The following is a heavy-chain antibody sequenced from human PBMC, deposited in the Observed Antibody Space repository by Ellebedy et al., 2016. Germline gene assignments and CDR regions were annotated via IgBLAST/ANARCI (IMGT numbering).Heavy chain of an antibody. CDR1: GYSFSDYG. J-gene: IGHJ4*02. Sequence: ASVKVSCKAAGYSFSDYGISWLRQAPGQGLEWMGWVTPYNGNRDFAQKFQGRVSLTTDTSTRTTYMELRDLRSDDTAVYYCAKDGGRYCATTSCFHFDSWGQGTLITVSS. V-gene: IGHV1-18*01. D-gene: IGHD2-2*01. CDR2: VTPYNGNR. CDR3: AKDGGRYCATTSCFHFDS.